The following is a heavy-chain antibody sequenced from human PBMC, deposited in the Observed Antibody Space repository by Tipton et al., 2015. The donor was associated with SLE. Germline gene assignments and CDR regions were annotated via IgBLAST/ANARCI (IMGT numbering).Heavy chain of an antibody. CDR3: ARHRVKKILGTGGLYLDV. D-gene: IGHD2-8*02. V-gene: IGHV4-39*07. J-gene: IGHJ6*02. Sequence: WVRQAPGNGLEWIGTVYYNGATQYNPSLKSRVTISLDTSKNQFSLKLSSVTAADTAVYFCARHRVKKILGTGGLYLDVWGQGTTVTVSS. CDR2: VYYNGAT.